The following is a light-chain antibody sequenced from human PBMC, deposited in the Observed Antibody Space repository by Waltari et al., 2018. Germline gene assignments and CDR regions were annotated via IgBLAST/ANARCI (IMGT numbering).Light chain of an antibody. CDR2: EAS. CDR1: QTSRKSN. Sequence: EIVLTQSPGTLSLSPGERATLSCRASQTSRKSNLAWYHQKPGQAPRLIMYEASRRATGIPDRFSGSESGTDFTLTISRLEPEDYAVYYCQHYADSPYSFGQGTKLEFK. CDR3: QHYADSPYS. V-gene: IGKV3-20*01. J-gene: IGKJ2*03.